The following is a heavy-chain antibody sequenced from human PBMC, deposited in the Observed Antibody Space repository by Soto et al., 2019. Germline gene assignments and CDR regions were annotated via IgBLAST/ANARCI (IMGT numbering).Heavy chain of an antibody. V-gene: IGHV3-33*01. J-gene: IGHJ4*02. CDR2: IWYDGSNK. CDR1: GFTFSSYG. D-gene: IGHD3-16*02. Sequence: GGSLRLSCAASGFTFSSYGMHWVRQAPGKGLEWVAVIWYDGSNKYYADSVKGRFTISRDNSKNTLYLQMNSLRAEDTAVYYCARDFFDYIWGSYRSLDYWGQGTLVTVSS. CDR3: ARDFFDYIWGSYRSLDY.